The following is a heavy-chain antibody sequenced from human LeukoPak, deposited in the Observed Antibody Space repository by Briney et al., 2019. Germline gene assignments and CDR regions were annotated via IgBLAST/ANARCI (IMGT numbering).Heavy chain of an antibody. J-gene: IGHJ5*02. V-gene: IGHV4-59*11. CDR3: ARDPGYYYDSSA. CDR1: GGSISSHC. Sequence: PSETLSLTCTVSGGSISSHCWSWIRQPPGKGLEWIGYIYYSGSTNYNPSLKSRVTILVDTSKNQFSLKLSSVTAADTAVYYCARDPGYYYDSSAWGQGTLVTVSS. D-gene: IGHD3-22*01. CDR2: IYYSGST.